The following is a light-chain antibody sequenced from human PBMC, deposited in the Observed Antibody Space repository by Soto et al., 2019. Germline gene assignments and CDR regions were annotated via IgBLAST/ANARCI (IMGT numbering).Light chain of an antibody. CDR1: QSVSTN. CDR3: QQRNSWPLT. J-gene: IGKJ4*01. CDR2: DAS. V-gene: IGKV3-11*01. Sequence: EIVLTQSPATLSLSPGEGATLSCRASQSVSTNLAWYQQKPGQAPRLLIYDASNRASGISARFTGSGSGTDFTLTISTLEPEDFAVYFCQQRNSWPLTFVGGTKVDI.